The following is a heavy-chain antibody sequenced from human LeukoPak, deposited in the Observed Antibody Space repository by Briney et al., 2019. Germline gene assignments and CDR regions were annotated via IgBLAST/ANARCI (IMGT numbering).Heavy chain of an antibody. V-gene: IGHV3-48*01. CDR2: ISSSNI. J-gene: IGHJ3*02. CDR3: AREGGFDI. CDR1: GFTFSSYS. Sequence: GGSLRLSCAASGFTFSSYSMSWVRQAPGKGLEWVSYISSSNIYYADSVKGRFTISRDNGKNSLYLQMNSLRAEDTAVYYCAREGGFDIWGQGTMVTVS.